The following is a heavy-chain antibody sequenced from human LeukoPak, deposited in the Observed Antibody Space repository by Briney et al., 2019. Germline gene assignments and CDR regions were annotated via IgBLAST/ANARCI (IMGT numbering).Heavy chain of an antibody. CDR3: ARGGGDYYDSSGAPYYFDY. V-gene: IGHV4-34*01. CDR1: GGSFSGYY. D-gene: IGHD3-22*01. Sequence: SETLYLTCDVYGGSFSGYYWSWIRQPPGKGLKWIGEINHSGSTNYNPSLKSRVTISVDTTKNQFSLKLSSATAADTAVYYCARGGGDYYDSSGAPYYFDYWGQGTLVTVSS. J-gene: IGHJ4*02. CDR2: INHSGST.